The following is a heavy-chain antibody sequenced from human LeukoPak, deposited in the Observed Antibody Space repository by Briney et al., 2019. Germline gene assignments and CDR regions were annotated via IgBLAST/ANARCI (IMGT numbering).Heavy chain of an antibody. CDR1: GFTFSSYG. Sequence: GGSLRLSCAASGFTFSSYGMNWVRQAPGKGLEWVAVIWYDGSNKYYADSVKGRFTISRDNSKKTLYLQMNSLRVEDTAVYYCAKDSYQLLSGDAFDIWGQGTMVTVSS. D-gene: IGHD2-2*01. J-gene: IGHJ3*02. CDR3: AKDSYQLLSGDAFDI. CDR2: IWYDGSNK. V-gene: IGHV3-33*06.